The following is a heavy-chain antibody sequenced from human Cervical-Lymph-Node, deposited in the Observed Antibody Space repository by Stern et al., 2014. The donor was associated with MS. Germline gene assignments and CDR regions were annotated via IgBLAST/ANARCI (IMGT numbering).Heavy chain of an antibody. D-gene: IGHD1-1*01. CDR2: ITNVGST. J-gene: IGHJ4*02. CDR3: ARDTSSPERSDW. V-gene: IGHV3-53*01. Sequence: EVQLVESGGGVIQPGGSLRLSCTASGFTVSRDYMTWVRQAPGKGLEWVSLITNVGSTFYTYSVKGRFTITRDDSKNTVYLHMTSLIAEDTAMYYCARDTSSPERSDWWGQGTLVTVSS. CDR1: GFTVSRDY.